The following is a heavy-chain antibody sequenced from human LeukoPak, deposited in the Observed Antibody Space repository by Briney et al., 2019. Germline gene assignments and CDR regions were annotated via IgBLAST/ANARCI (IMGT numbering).Heavy chain of an antibody. Sequence: SVKVSCKASGGTFSSYAISWVQQAPGQGLEWMGGIIPIFGTANYAQKFQGRVTITADESTSTAYMELSSLRPEDTAVYYCASEGYSSSSWDYWGQGTLVTVSS. V-gene: IGHV1-69*13. J-gene: IGHJ4*02. D-gene: IGHD6-6*01. CDR3: ASEGYSSSSWDY. CDR1: GGTFSSYA. CDR2: IIPIFGTA.